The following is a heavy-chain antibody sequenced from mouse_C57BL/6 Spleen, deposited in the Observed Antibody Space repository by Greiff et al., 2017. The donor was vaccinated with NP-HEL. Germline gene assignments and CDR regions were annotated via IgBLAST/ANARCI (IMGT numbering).Heavy chain of an antibody. CDR2: IYPGSGST. Sequence: QVQLQQPGAELVKPGASVKMSCKASGYTFTSYWITWVKQRPGQGLEWIGDIYPGSGSTNYNEKFKSKATLTVDTSSSTAYMQLSSLTSEDSAVYYCARSPYIYSDTRGQNTTLTESS. V-gene: IGHV1-55*01. CDR1: GYTFTSYW. CDR3: ARSPYIYSDT. J-gene: IGHJ2*01. D-gene: IGHD1-3*01.